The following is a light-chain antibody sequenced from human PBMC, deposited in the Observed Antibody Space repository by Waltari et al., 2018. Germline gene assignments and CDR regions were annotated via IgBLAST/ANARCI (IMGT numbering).Light chain of an antibody. Sequence: QSPLTQPASVSGSPGQSITISCTGPSSDVGGYNYVSWYQQHPGKAPKLMIYEVSNRPSGVSNRFSGSKSGNTASLTISGLQAEDEADYYCSSYTSSILFGGGTKLTVL. CDR1: SSDVGGYNY. CDR3: SSYTSSIL. CDR2: EVS. J-gene: IGLJ2*01. V-gene: IGLV2-14*01.